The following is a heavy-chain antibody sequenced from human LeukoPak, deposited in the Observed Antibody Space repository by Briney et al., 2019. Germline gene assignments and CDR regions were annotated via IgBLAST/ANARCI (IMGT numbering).Heavy chain of an antibody. Sequence: SVKVSCKASGGTFSSYAISLVRQAPGQGLEWMGRVIPIFGTANYAQKFQGRVTITTDESTSTAYMELSSLRSEDTAVYYCARDWYYDSSGYLDAFDIWGQGTMVTVSS. D-gene: IGHD3-22*01. V-gene: IGHV1-69*05. CDR3: ARDWYYDSSGYLDAFDI. CDR1: GGTFSSYA. J-gene: IGHJ3*02. CDR2: VIPIFGTA.